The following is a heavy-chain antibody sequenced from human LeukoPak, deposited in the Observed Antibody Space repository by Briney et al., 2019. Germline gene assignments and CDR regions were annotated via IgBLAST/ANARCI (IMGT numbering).Heavy chain of an antibody. V-gene: IGHV4-31*03. D-gene: IGHD2-15*01. CDR2: IYYSGST. J-gene: IGHJ5*02. Sequence: SETLSLTCTVSGGSISSGGYCWSWIRQHPGKGLEWIGYIYYSGSTYYNPSLKSRVTISVDTSKNQFSLKLSSVTAADTAVYYCARQVVVAAPSGWFDPWGQGTLVTVSS. CDR3: ARQVVVAAPSGWFDP. CDR1: GGSISSGGYC.